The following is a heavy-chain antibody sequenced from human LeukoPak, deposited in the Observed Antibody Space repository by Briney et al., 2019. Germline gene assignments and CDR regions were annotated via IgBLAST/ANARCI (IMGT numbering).Heavy chain of an antibody. CDR3: ARGRKGDILTGYYPNDY. CDR2: MNPNNGNT. J-gene: IGHJ4*02. CDR1: GYTFTSYD. D-gene: IGHD3-9*01. V-gene: IGHV1-8*01. Sequence: ASVKVSCKASGYTFTSYDINWVRQATGQGLEWMGWMNPNNGNTGYAQKFQGRVTMTRNTSISTAYMELSSLRSEDTAVYYCARGRKGDILTGYYPNDYWGQGTLVTVSS.